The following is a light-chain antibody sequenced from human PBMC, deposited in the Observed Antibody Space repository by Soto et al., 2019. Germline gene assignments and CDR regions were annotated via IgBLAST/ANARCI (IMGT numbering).Light chain of an antibody. V-gene: IGKV3-20*01. CDR3: QQYGSSPRT. Sequence: EIVLTQSPGTLSLSPGERATLSCRASQSVSSSYLAWYQQKPGQAPRLLIYGASSRATGIPDRFSGSGSGTDFTLTLSTLEPEDFAVYYCQQYGSSPRTFGQGTKV. CDR2: GAS. J-gene: IGKJ1*01. CDR1: QSVSSSY.